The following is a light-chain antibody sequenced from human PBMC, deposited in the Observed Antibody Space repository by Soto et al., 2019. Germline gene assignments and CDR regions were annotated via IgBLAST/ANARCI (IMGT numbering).Light chain of an antibody. CDR3: HQYGSSITWT. J-gene: IGKJ1*01. CDR1: QSVTSNY. CDR2: AAS. V-gene: IGKV3-20*01. Sequence: EVVLTQSPGTVSLSPGERATLSCRASQSVTSNYLAWYQQKPGQAPRLLIYAASSRATGIPDRFSGSGSGTDVTLSISRLETEDFAVYYCHQYGSSITWTFGQGTKVEIK.